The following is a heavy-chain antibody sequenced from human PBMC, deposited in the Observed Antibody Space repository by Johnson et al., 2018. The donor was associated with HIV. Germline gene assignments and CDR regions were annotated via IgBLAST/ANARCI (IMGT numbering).Heavy chain of an antibody. Sequence: VQLLESGGGLVQPGGSLRLSCAASRFTFSSHAMSWVRQAPGKGLVWVSRIKSDGSSINYAASVKGRFTISRDNAKNTLYLQMNSLRVEDTAVYYCARGITTDDAFDIWGQGTMVTVSS. J-gene: IGHJ3*02. CDR3: ARGITTDDAFDI. D-gene: IGHD1-1*01. V-gene: IGHV3-74*02. CDR1: RFTFSSHA. CDR2: IKSDGSSI.